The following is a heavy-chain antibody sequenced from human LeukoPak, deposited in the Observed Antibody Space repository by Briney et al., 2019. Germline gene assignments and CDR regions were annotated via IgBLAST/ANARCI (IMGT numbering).Heavy chain of an antibody. CDR1: GFTFSSYW. V-gene: IGHV3-74*01. J-gene: IGHJ6*03. CDR2: NKSDGST. CDR3: ARTIGYYDFWSGYAGDYYYYYYMDV. Sequence: PGGSLRLSCAASGFTFSSYWMHWVRQTPGKGLMWVSRNKSDGSTIYADSVKGRFTISRDNAKNTLYLQMNSLRAEDTAVYYCARTIGYYDFWSGYAGDYYYYYYMDVWGKGTTVTVSS. D-gene: IGHD3-3*01.